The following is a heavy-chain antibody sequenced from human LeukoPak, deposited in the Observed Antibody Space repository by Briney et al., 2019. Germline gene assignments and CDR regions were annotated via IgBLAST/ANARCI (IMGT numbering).Heavy chain of an antibody. J-gene: IGHJ4*02. V-gene: IGHV1-2*02. CDR3: ASDNGGSYPDY. CDR1: GYTFTDYY. Sequence: VASVKVSCKASGYTFTDYYMHWVRQAPGQGLEWMGWINPNSGGANYAQKFQGRVTITRDTSISTAYMELSRLRSDDTAVYYCASDNGGSYPDYWGQRTLVTVSS. D-gene: IGHD1-26*01. CDR2: INPNSGGA.